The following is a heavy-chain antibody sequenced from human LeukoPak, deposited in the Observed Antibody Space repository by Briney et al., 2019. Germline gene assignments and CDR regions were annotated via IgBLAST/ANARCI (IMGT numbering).Heavy chain of an antibody. Sequence: PGGSLRLSCAASGFTLSSNYMSGVREAPGKGVEGGSDMSGSGGSTYYADSVKGRFTISRDNTKNTLYLQMNSLRAEDTAVYYCARYVRYGDYYFYYWGQGTLVTVSS. J-gene: IGHJ4*02. CDR2: MSGSGGST. D-gene: IGHD4-17*01. CDR3: ARYVRYGDYYFYY. V-gene: IGHV3-66*01. CDR1: GFTLSSNY.